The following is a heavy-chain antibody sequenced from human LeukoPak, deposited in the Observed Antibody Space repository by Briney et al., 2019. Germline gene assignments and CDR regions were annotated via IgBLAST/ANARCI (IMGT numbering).Heavy chain of an antibody. V-gene: IGHV3-33*01. D-gene: IGHD3-22*01. CDR3: ARDSSGLFDY. CDR1: GFTFSSYG. CDR2: IWYDGSNK. J-gene: IGHJ4*02. Sequence: QSGGSLRLSCAASGFTFSSYGMHWVRQAPGKGLEWVAVIWYDGSNKYYAGSVKGRFTIPRDNSKNTLYLQMNSLRAEDTAVYYCARDSSGLFDYWGQGTLVTVSS.